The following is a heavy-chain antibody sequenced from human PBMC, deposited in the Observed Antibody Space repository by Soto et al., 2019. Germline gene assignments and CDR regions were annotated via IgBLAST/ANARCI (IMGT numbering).Heavy chain of an antibody. CDR1: GFSFIDFA. Sequence: PGVSLGLSCTASGFSFIDFAMSWVRQAPGKGLEWVSAIIGSGHNTYYTESLKGRFTISRDNSKNTLYLQMDRLRVDDTAVYFCARDASGPFDYWGQGTLVTVSS. CDR2: IIGSGHNT. V-gene: IGHV3-23*01. J-gene: IGHJ4*02. D-gene: IGHD6-19*01. CDR3: ARDASGPFDY.